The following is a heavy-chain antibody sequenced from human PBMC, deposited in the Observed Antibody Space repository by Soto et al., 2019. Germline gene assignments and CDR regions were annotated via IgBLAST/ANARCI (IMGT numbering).Heavy chain of an antibody. CDR1: GFTFSNAW. D-gene: IGHD3-10*01. Sequence: GGSLRLSCAASGFTFSNAWINWVRQAPGKGLEWVGRVKSKNDGGTTDFAAPVKGRFAISRDDSKSMVYLEMNSLQTEDTAIYYCTKDSYITPIIVRFDYWGHGTLVTVSS. CDR3: TKDSYITPIIVRFDY. CDR2: VKSKNDGGTT. J-gene: IGHJ4*01. V-gene: IGHV3-15*07.